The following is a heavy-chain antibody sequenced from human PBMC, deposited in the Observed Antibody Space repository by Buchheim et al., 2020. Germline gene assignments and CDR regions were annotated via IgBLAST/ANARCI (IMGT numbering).Heavy chain of an antibody. CDR1: GFTFSSYS. Sequence: VQLVESGGGLVQPGGSLRLSCAASGFTFSSYSMNWVRQAPGKGLEWVSYISSSSSTIYYADSVKGRFTISRDNAKNSLYLQMNSLRDEDTAVYYCARATAYSYVWGSYRYPKAFDYWGQGTL. CDR2: ISSSSSTI. D-gene: IGHD3-16*02. J-gene: IGHJ4*02. V-gene: IGHV3-48*02. CDR3: ARATAYSYVWGSYRYPKAFDY.